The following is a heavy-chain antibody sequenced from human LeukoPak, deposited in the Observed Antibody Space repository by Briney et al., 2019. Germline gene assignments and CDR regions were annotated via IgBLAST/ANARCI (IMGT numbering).Heavy chain of an antibody. J-gene: IGHJ4*02. V-gene: IGHV3-23*01. D-gene: IGHD2-15*01. CDR2: ISVSGDNT. Sequence: GGTLRLSCEVSGFTFRRFDMSWVRQAPGKGLEGVSDISVSGDNTYYPPSVKGQFTVSTDNSRNTLYLQMNSLRAEDTAVYYCANLHSLYCIGGTCYVHYWGQGTLVTVSS. CDR3: ANLHSLYCIGGTCYVHY. CDR1: GFTFRRFD.